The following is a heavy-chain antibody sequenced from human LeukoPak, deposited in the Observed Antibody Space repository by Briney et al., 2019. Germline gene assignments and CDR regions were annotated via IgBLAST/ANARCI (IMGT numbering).Heavy chain of an antibody. D-gene: IGHD2-15*01. Sequence: MSSETLSLTCTVSIGNYYWAYVRQPPEKGLEWIGTISFTGNTYYNPSVQSRVSISVDTSKNQFSLKLSSVTAADTAVYYCARLVGGPTGLFDYWGQGTLVTVSS. V-gene: IGHV4-39*01. CDR3: ARLVGGPTGLFDY. CDR2: ISFTGNT. CDR1: IGNYY. J-gene: IGHJ4*02.